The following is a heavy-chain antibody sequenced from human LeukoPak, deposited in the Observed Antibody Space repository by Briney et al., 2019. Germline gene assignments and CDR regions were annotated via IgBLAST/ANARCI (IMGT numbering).Heavy chain of an antibody. D-gene: IGHD3-9*01. J-gene: IGHJ4*02. Sequence: PGGSLRLSCAASGFTFSSYEMNWVRQAPGKGLEWVSSISSSSSYIYYADSVKGRFTISRDNAKNSLYLQMNSLRAEDTAVYYCARNYDILTGYLDYWGQGTLVTVSS. CDR2: ISSSSSYI. CDR1: GFTFSSYE. CDR3: ARNYDILTGYLDY. V-gene: IGHV3-21*01.